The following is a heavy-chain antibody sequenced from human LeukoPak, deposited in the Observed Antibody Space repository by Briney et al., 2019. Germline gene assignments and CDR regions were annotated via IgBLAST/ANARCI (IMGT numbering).Heavy chain of an antibody. V-gene: IGHV4-59*01. CDR3: ARDQNLDY. CDR1: GGSISSYY. D-gene: IGHD2/OR15-2a*01. Sequence: PSETLSLTCTVSGGSISSYYWSWIRQPPGKGLEWIGYIFYSGSTYYNPSLKSRVTISVDTSKNQFSLKLSSVTAADTAVYYCARDQNLDYWGQGTLVTVSS. CDR2: IFYSGST. J-gene: IGHJ4*02.